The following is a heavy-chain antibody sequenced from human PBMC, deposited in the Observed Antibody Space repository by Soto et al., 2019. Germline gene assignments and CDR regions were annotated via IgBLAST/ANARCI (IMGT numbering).Heavy chain of an antibody. Sequence: SETLSLTCTVSGGSISSGDYYWSWIRQPPGKGLEWSGYIYYSGSTYYNPSLKSRVTISVDTSKNQFSLKLSSVTAADTAVYYCARGLDIVLMVYAISPTMRFDPWGQGTLVTVSS. CDR3: ARGLDIVLMVYAISPTMRFDP. V-gene: IGHV4-30-4*01. D-gene: IGHD2-8*01. J-gene: IGHJ5*02. CDR2: IYYSGST. CDR1: GGSISSGDYY.